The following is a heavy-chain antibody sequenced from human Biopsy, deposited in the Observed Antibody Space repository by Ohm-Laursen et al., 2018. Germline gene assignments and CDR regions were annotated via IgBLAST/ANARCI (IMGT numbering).Heavy chain of an antibody. CDR1: GFTFSSYG. CDR2: IWYDGSRE. J-gene: IGHJ6*02. Sequence: SLRLSCAASGFTFSSYGMHWVRQAPGKGLEWVAVIWYDGSREYYADSVEGRFTISRDNSKNTLYLQLNSLRAEDTAVYYCVKDRYNYTPIGGFSMDVWGQGTTVTVSS. D-gene: IGHD5-18*01. V-gene: IGHV3-33*06. CDR3: VKDRYNYTPIGGFSMDV.